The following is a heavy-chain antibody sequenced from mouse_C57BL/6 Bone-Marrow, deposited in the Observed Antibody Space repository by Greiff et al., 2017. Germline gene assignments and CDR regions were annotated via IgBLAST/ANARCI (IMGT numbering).Heavy chain of an antibody. CDR1: GFNIKDDY. CDR3: TPITTVDAMDY. CDR2: IDPENGDT. Sequence: VQLQQSGAELVRPGASVKLSCTASGFNIKDDYMHWVKQRPEQGLEWIGWIDPENGDTEYASKFQGNATITADTSSNTAYLQLSSLTSEDTAVYYCTPITTVDAMDYWGQGTSVTVSS. J-gene: IGHJ4*01. D-gene: IGHD1-1*01. V-gene: IGHV14-4*01.